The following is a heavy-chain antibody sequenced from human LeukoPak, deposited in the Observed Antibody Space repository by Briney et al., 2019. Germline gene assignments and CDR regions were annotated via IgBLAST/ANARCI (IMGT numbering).Heavy chain of an antibody. Sequence: HPGGSLRLSCAASGFTFSSYSMNWVRQAPGKGLEWVSYISSSSSTIYYADSVKGRFTISRDDAKNSLYLQMNSLRAEDTAVYYCAKVVGATILDYWGQGTLVTVSS. V-gene: IGHV3-48*01. CDR1: GFTFSSYS. CDR2: ISSSSSTI. D-gene: IGHD1-26*01. CDR3: AKVVGATILDY. J-gene: IGHJ4*02.